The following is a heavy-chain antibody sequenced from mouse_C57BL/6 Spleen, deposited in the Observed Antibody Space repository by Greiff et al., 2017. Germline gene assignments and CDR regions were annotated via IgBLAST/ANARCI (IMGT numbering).Heavy chain of an antibody. V-gene: IGHV1-26*01. Sequence: EVQLQQSGPELVKPGASVKISCKASGYTFTDYYMNWVKQSHGKSLEWIGDINPNNGGTSYNQKFKGKATLTVDKSSSTAYMEIRILTSEDAAVYYCASLTGYYFDYWGQGTTLTVSS. CDR3: ASLTGYYFDY. CDR1: GYTFTDYY. CDR2: INPNNGGT. D-gene: IGHD4-1*01. J-gene: IGHJ2*01.